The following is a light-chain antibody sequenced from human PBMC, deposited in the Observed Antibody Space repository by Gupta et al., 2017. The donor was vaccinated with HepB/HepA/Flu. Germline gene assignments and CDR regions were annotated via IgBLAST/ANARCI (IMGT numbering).Light chain of an antibody. V-gene: IGLV1-40*01. CDR1: SSNIRSGYD. J-gene: IGLJ2*01. Sequence: QSVLTQPPSVSGAPGQRVTISCTGGSSNIRSGYDVHWYQQLPGTAPKLLIYGNSNRPAGVPDRFSGSKSGTSASLAITGLQAEDEADYYCQSYDSSLSVVFGGGTKLTVL. CDR2: GNS. CDR3: QSYDSSLSVV.